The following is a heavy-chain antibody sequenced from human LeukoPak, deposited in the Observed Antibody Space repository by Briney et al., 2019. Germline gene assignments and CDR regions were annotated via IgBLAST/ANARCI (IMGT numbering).Heavy chain of an antibody. D-gene: IGHD6-13*01. V-gene: IGHV4-59*01. J-gene: IGHJ5*02. Sequence: PSETLSLTCTVSGGPISDYYWSWIRQPPGKGLEWIGYIYYSGTTNYNPSLKSRVTISVDTSKNQFSLKLRSVTAADTAVYYCARMSSGWSWFGPWGQGTLVTVSS. CDR3: ARMSSGWSWFGP. CDR2: IYYSGTT. CDR1: GGPISDYY.